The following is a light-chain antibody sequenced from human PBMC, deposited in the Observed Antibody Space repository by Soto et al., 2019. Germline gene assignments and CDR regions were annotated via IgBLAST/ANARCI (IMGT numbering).Light chain of an antibody. CDR3: CSYAAGSAPYV. CDR2: EGS. Sequence: QSVLTQPAAVSGSPGQSITISCTGTSSDVGTYNLVSWYQQHPGKAPKLMLYEGSKRPSGVSNRFSGSNSGNTASLTISGLQAEDEADYYCCSYAAGSAPYVFGNGTKVTVL. V-gene: IGLV2-23*01. J-gene: IGLJ1*01. CDR1: SSDVGTYNL.